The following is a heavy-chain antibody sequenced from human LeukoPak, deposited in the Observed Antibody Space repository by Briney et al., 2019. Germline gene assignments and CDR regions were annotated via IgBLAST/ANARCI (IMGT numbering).Heavy chain of an antibody. CDR3: AKGVCSSTSCYFIRVRYYYVDV. CDR1: GFTFSSYA. Sequence: GGSLRLSCAASGFTFSSYAMSWVRQAPGKGLEWVSAISGSGGSTYYADSVKGRFTISRDNSKNTLYLQMNSLRAEDTAVYYCAKGVCSSTSCYFIRVRYYYVDVWGKGTTVTVSS. CDR2: ISGSGGST. D-gene: IGHD2-2*01. V-gene: IGHV3-23*01. J-gene: IGHJ6*03.